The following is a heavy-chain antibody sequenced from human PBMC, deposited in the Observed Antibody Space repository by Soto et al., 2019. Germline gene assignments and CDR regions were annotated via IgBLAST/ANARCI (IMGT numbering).Heavy chain of an antibody. D-gene: IGHD3-9*01. J-gene: IGHJ4*02. V-gene: IGHV3-66*01. CDR3: ARECYGVLTGYYNDY. CDR1: GFIVSSDY. CDR2: IYSGGNT. Sequence: GGSLRLSCAVSGFIVSSDYMSWVRQAPGQGLDWVTIIYSGGNTYYADSAKGRFTISRDNSTNTLYLQMSSLRAEDTAVYYCARECYGVLTGYYNDYWGQGTLVSVSS.